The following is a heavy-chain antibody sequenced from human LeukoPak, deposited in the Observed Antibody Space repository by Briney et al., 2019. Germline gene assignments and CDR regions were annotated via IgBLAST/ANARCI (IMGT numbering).Heavy chain of an antibody. CDR2: INAGNGNT. CDR3: ARGGYCSSTSCPKGYYGMDV. CDR1: GYTFTNNY. D-gene: IGHD2-2*01. V-gene: IGHV1-3*01. Sequence: ASVKVSCKASGYTFTNNYLHWVRQAPGQRLEWMGRINAGNGNTKYSQKFQGRVTITRDTSASTAYMELSSLRSEDTAVYYCARGGYCSSTSCPKGYYGMDVWGQGTTVTVSS. J-gene: IGHJ6*02.